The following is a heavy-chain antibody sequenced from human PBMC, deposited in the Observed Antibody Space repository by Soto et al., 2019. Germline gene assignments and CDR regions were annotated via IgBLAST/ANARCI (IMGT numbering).Heavy chain of an antibody. D-gene: IGHD5-18*01. V-gene: IGHV3-30*18. J-gene: IGHJ6*02. CDR1: GFTFSSYG. CDR3: AKPGYSYGYGMDG. CDR2: ISYDGSNK. Sequence: VGSPRISCAASGFTFSSYGMHWVRQAPGKGLEWVAVISYDGSNKYYADSVKGRFTISRDNSKNTLYLQMNSLRAEDTAVYYWAKPGYSYGYGMDGWGQRTTVTV.